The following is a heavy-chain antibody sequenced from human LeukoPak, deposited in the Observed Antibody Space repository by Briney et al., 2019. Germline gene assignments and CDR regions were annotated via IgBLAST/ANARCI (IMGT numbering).Heavy chain of an antibody. J-gene: IGHJ5*02. D-gene: IGHD3-3*01. CDR2: IKEDGGDT. Sequence: PGGSLRLSCAASGFTFSRHWMSWIRQAPGKGLEWLASIKEDGGDTYYAPSVKGRFSISRDNARSSLFLQMNSLRADDTAVYFCARIVTLTTSGYNWFDPWGQGTLVTVSS. CDR3: ARIVTLTTSGYNWFDP. CDR1: GFTFSRHW. V-gene: IGHV3-7*01.